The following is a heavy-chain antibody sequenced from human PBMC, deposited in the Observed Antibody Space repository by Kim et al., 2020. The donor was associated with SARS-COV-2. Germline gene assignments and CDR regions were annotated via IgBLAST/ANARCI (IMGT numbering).Heavy chain of an antibody. V-gene: IGHV3-21*01. D-gene: IGHD1-26*01. J-gene: IGHJ4*02. Sequence: YIYYADSVKGRFTITRDNAKNSLYLQMNSLRAEDTAVYYCARVNSGSYLYWGQGTLVTVSS. CDR3: ARVNSGSYLY. CDR2: YI.